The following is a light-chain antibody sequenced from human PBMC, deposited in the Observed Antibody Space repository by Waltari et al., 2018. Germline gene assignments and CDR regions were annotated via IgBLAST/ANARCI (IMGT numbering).Light chain of an antibody. V-gene: IGLV2-23*02. CDR1: SSDVGKYNL. Sequence: QSALTQPASVSGSPGQSITISCTGTSSDVGKYNLVPWYQQHPGKAPTVMVYEVSERPPGVSNRFSGSKSGNAASLTISGLQAEDEADYYCCSYVRSTWVFGGGTKLTVL. CDR2: EVS. CDR3: CSYVRSTWV. J-gene: IGLJ3*02.